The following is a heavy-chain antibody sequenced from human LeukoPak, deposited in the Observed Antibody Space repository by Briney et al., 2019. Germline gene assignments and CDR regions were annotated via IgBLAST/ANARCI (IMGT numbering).Heavy chain of an antibody. CDR2: IWYDGGNK. CDR1: GFTFSSYG. CDR3: ARPRTNTARDDAFDI. V-gene: IGHV3-33*01. J-gene: IGHJ3*02. D-gene: IGHD5-18*01. Sequence: PGGSLRLSCAASGFTFSSYGMHWVRQAPGKGLEWVAVIWYDGGNKYYADPVKGRFTISRDNSKNTLYLQMNSLRAEDTAVYYCARPRTNTARDDAFDIWGQGTMVTVSS.